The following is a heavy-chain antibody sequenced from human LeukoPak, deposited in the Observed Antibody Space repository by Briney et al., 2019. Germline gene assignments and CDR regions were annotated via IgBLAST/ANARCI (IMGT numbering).Heavy chain of an antibody. J-gene: IGHJ3*02. CDR3: ARDPLNWNYDAFDI. Sequence: ASVKVSCKASGYTFTSYGISWVRQAPGQGLEWMGWISAYNGNTNYAQKLQGRVTMTTDTSTSTAYMELRSLRSDDTAVYYCARDPLNWNYDAFDIWGQGTMVTVSS. CDR2: ISAYNGNT. D-gene: IGHD1-7*01. CDR1: GYTFTSYG. V-gene: IGHV1-18*01.